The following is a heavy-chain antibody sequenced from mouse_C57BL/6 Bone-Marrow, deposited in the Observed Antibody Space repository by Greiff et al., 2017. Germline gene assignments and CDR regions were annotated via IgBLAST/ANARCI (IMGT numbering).Heavy chain of an antibody. Sequence: VQLQQSGPELVKPGASVKISCKASGYAFSSSWMNWVKQRPGKGLEWIGRIYPGDGDTNYNGKFKGKATLTADKSSSTAYMQLSSLTSEDSAVYVCAREGRSTGYFDGWGTGTTVTVSS. CDR1: GYAFSSSW. V-gene: IGHV1-82*01. CDR2: IYPGDGDT. CDR3: AREGRSTGYFDG. J-gene: IGHJ1*03.